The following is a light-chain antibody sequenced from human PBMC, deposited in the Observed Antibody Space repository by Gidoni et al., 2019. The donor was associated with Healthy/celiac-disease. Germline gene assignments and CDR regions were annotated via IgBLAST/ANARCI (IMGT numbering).Light chain of an antibody. Sequence: EIVMTQSPATLSVSPGERATLSCRASQSVSSNLAWYQQKPGQAPRLLIYGASTRATGSPARFSGSGSGTECTLTISSLQSEDFAVYYCQQYNNWPQTFGQGTKVEIK. CDR2: GAS. J-gene: IGKJ1*01. V-gene: IGKV3-15*01. CDR1: QSVSSN. CDR3: QQYNNWPQT.